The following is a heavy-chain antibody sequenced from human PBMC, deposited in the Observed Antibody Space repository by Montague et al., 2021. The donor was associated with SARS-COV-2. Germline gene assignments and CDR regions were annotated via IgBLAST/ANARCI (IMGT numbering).Heavy chain of an antibody. D-gene: IGHD1-26*01. CDR3: AGRGSGRSDLAY. J-gene: IGHJ4*02. V-gene: IGHV4-4*02. Sequence: SETLSLTCVVSGDSISTDNWWTCLRPPPGKGLWCVGVIYHTGSTKYKSFLKSLAIMADDKSWNQSPLRLTSVTAADAAVQYCAGRGSGRSDLAYWGQGTLVTVSS. CDR2: IYHTGST. CDR1: GDSISTDNW.